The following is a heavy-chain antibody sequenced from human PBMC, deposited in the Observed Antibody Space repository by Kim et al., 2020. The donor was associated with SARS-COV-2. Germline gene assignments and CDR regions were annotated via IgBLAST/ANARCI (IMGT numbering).Heavy chain of an antibody. CDR1: GGSISSYY. J-gene: IGHJ5*02. CDR2: IYYSGST. CDR3: ARARYYDILTGYLGSWWFDP. Sequence: SETLSLTCTVSGGSISSYYWSWIRQPPGKGLEWIGYIYYSGSTNYNPSLKSRVTISVDTSKNQFSLKLSSVTAADTAVYYCARARYYDILTGYLGSWWFDPWGQGTLVTVSS. D-gene: IGHD3-9*01. V-gene: IGHV4-59*01.